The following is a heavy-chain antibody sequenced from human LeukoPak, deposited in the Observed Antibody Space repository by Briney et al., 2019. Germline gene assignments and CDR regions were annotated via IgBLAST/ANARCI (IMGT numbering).Heavy chain of an antibody. J-gene: IGHJ4*02. CDR3: TTSYCSSTSCFPEFDY. CDR2: IKSKTDGGTT. D-gene: IGHD2-2*01. V-gene: IGHV3-15*01. Sequence: NPGGSHRLFCAASGFTFSNAWMSWVRQAPGKWLEWVGRIKSKTDGGTTDYAAPVKGRFTISKDDSKNTLYLQMNSLKSEDTAVYYCTTSYCSSTSCFPEFDYWGQGTLVTVSS. CDR1: GFTFSNAW.